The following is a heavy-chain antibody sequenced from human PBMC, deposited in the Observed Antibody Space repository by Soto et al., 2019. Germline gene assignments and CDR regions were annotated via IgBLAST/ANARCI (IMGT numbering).Heavy chain of an antibody. CDR1: GFSLSTGGLG. CDR3: AHRGYGDYPRDNWFDP. V-gene: IGHV2-5*01. CDR2: IYWNDDK. D-gene: IGHD4-17*01. Sequence: QITLKESGPTLVKPTQTLTLTCTFSGFSLSTGGLGVGWLRQPPGRALEWLPLIYWNDDKRYNPSLKSRLTLTKDTSKNQVVLTMTNMDPVDTATYYCAHRGYGDYPRDNWFDPWGQGTLVTVSS. J-gene: IGHJ5*02.